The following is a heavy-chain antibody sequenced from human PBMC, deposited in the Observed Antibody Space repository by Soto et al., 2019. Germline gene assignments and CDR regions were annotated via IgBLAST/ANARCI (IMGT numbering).Heavy chain of an antibody. J-gene: IGHJ4*02. CDR3: ERSQFDYVSGNSGYFDS. Sequence: VESLKISCKCSGYSFSTHWFFLVLQMPGKGLEWKGIIYPGDSDARYSPSFKGQVTISVDESTTTAFLQWSSLKASDTAMYVCERSQFDYVSGNSGYFDSWGQATMVTV. V-gene: IGHV5-51*01. D-gene: IGHD3-16*01. CDR1: GYSFSTHW. CDR2: IYPGDSDA.